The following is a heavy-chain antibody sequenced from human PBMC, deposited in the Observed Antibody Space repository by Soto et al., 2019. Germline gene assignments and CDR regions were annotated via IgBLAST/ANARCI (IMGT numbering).Heavy chain of an antibody. CDR3: ARVYYGSGSPYFDY. CDR1: GYTFTSYG. J-gene: IGHJ4*02. CDR2: ISAYNGNT. Sequence: ASVKVSCKASGYTFTSYGISWVRQAPGQGLEWMGWISAYNGNTNYAQKLQGRVTMTTDTSTSTAYMELRSLRSDDTAVYYCARVYYGSGSPYFDYWGQGTLVTVSS. D-gene: IGHD3-10*01. V-gene: IGHV1-18*01.